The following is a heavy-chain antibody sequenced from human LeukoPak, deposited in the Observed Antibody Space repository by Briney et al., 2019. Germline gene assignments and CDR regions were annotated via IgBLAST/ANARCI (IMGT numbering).Heavy chain of an antibody. CDR3: ARDKTGTTVFGFDP. V-gene: IGHV4-4*02. CDR2: IYHSGST. J-gene: IGHJ5*02. CDR1: GGSISSSNW. D-gene: IGHD1-7*01. Sequence: SETLSLTCAVSGGSISSSNWWSWVRQPPGKGQEWIGEIYHSGSTNYNPSLKSRVTISVDKSKNQFSLKLSSVTAADTAVYYCARDKTGTTVFGFDPWGQGTLVTVSS.